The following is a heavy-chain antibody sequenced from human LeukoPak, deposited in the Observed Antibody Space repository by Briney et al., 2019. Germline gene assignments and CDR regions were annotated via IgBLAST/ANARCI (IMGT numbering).Heavy chain of an antibody. J-gene: IGHJ5*02. V-gene: IGHV3-48*03. CDR2: ISSSGSTI. D-gene: IGHD3-22*01. Sequence: GGSLRLSCAASGFTFSSYEMNWVRQAPGKGLEWVSYISSSGSTISYADSVKGRFTISRNNAKNSLYLQMNRLRAEDTAVYYCARLTYYYDSSGYLNWFDPWGQGTLVSVCS. CDR3: ARLTYYYDSSGYLNWFDP. CDR1: GFTFSSYE.